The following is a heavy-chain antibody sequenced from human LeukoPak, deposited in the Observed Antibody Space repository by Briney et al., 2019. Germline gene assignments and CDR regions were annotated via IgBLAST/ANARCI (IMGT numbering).Heavy chain of an antibody. D-gene: IGHD4-17*01. CDR2: IYHSGST. J-gene: IGHJ4*02. Sequence: PSETPSLTCTVSGYSISSGYYWGWIWQPPGKGLEWIGSIYHSGSTYYNPSLKSRVTISVDTSKNQFSLKLSSVTAADPAAYYCARRGGGGDYEGNYFDYWGQGTLVTVSS. V-gene: IGHV4-38-2*02. CDR1: GYSISSGYY. CDR3: ARRGGGGDYEGNYFDY.